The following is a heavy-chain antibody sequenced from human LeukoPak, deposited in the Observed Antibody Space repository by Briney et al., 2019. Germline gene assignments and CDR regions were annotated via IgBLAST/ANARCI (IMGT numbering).Heavy chain of an antibody. CDR1: GFTFSSYS. CDR3: AKNYESGRAGPYGMDV. J-gene: IGHJ6*02. V-gene: IGHV3-23*01. D-gene: IGHD3-10*01. Sequence: PGGSLRLSCAAFGFTFSSYSMNWVRQAPGKGLEWVSAIGSGSGGNTIYADSVKGRFTICRDNSKNTLYLQMSSLRCENTAVYYGAKNYESGRAGPYGMDVWGQGTTVTVSS. CDR2: IGSGSGGNT.